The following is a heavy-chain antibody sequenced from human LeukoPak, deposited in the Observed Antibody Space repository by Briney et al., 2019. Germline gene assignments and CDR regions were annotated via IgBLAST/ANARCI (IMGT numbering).Heavy chain of an antibody. CDR3: ARLNWWASSWSFQY. CDR2: IKQDGSAT. Sequence: GGPLSHSCAASGFTFSSYWMSWVRQAPGKGLEWVANIKQDGSATNYVDSLKGRFTISKDNAKNTLYLQMNSLRAEDTAVYYCARLNWWASSWSFQYWGQGTPVTVSS. V-gene: IGHV3-7*03. D-gene: IGHD6-13*01. J-gene: IGHJ4*02. CDR1: GFTFSSYW.